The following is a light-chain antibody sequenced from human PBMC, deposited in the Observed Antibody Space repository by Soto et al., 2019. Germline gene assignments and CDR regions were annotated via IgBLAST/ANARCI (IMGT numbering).Light chain of an antibody. CDR2: GNS. Sequence: QSVLTHPPSVSGAPGQRVTISCTGSSCNIVAGYDVHWYQQLPGTAPKLLIYGNSNRPSGVPDRFSGSKSGTSASLAITGLQAEDEADYYCQSYDSSLSGSYVFGTGTKLTVL. CDR3: QSYDSSLSGSYV. V-gene: IGLV1-40*01. CDR1: SCNIVAGYD. J-gene: IGLJ1*01.